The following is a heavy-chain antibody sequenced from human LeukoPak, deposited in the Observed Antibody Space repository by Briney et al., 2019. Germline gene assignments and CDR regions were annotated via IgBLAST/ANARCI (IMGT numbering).Heavy chain of an antibody. V-gene: IGHV3-30-3*01. J-gene: IGHJ4*02. Sequence: GGSLRLSCAASGFTYSNYAIHWVRQAPGKGREWVGVVSYDGNNKYYADSVKGRFTISRDNSKNTLYLQMNSLRTEDTAVYYCARVLSSRSSGWGYFDYWGQGSLVTVSS. CDR1: GFTYSNYA. CDR3: ARVLSSRSSGWGYFDY. CDR2: VSYDGNNK. D-gene: IGHD6-19*01.